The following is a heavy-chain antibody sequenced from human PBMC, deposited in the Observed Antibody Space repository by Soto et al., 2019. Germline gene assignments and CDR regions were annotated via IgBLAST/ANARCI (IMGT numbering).Heavy chain of an antibody. CDR1: GWSFSDYY. D-gene: IGHD3-10*01. Sequence: PXETLSLTCAVYGWSFSDYYWSWIRQPPGKGLEWIGEINHSGSTNYNPSLKSRVTISVDTSKNQFSLKLSSVTAADTAVYYCAREGRYYASGRFWWFDPWGQGTLVTVSS. J-gene: IGHJ5*02. V-gene: IGHV4-34*01. CDR3: AREGRYYASGRFWWFDP. CDR2: INHSGST.